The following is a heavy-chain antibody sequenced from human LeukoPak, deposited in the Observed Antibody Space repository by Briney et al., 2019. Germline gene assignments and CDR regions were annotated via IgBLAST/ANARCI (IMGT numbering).Heavy chain of an antibody. J-gene: IGHJ4*02. V-gene: IGHV3-21*01. CDR3: ASPGIAAAGGDS. D-gene: IGHD6-13*01. Sequence: SGGSLRLSCAASGFTFSSYGMNWVRQAPGKGLEWVSSISSSSSYIYYADSVKGRFTISRDNSKNTLYLQMNSLRAEDTAVYYCASPGIAAAGGDSWGQGTLVTVSS. CDR2: ISSSSSYI. CDR1: GFTFSSYG.